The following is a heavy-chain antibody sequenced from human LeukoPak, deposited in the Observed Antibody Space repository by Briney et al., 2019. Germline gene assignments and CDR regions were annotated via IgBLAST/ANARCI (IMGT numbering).Heavy chain of an antibody. J-gene: IGHJ6*03. D-gene: IGHD2-2*01. CDR1: GFTFSDYY. CDR2: ISSSGSTI. V-gene: IGHV3-11*04. CDR3: ARFPCSSTSCYGYYYYYYMDV. Sequence: GGSLRLSCAASGFTFSDYYMSWIRQAPGKGLEWVSYISSSGSTIYYAVSVKGRFTISRDNAKNSLYLQMNSLRAEDTAVYYCARFPCSSTSCYGYYYYYYMDVWGKGTTVTVSS.